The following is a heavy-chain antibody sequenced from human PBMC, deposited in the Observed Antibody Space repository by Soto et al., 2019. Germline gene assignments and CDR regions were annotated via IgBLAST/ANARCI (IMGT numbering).Heavy chain of an antibody. CDR1: GYTFTGYS. CDR2: IKAGNGNT. CDR3: ARWHENFDD. Sequence: QVQLVQSGAEVKKPGASVKVSCKASGYTFTGYSIHWVRQAPGQRLEWMGWIKAGNGNTKFSQNFQGRVTITRDTAASTAYMELSSLSSEDTAVYSCARWHENFDDWGQGTLVTVSS. V-gene: IGHV1-3*01. J-gene: IGHJ4*02.